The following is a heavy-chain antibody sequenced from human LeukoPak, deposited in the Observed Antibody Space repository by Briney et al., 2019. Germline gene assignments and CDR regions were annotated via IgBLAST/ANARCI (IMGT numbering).Heavy chain of an antibody. CDR3: ARVVGATDFDY. Sequence: GGSLRLSCAASGFTFSSYWMHWVRQAPGKGLVWVSRINSDGSCTSYADSVKGRFTISRDNAKNTLYLQMNSLRAEDTAVYYCARVVGATDFDYWGQGTLVTVSS. J-gene: IGHJ4*02. V-gene: IGHV3-74*01. D-gene: IGHD1-26*01. CDR1: GFTFSSYW. CDR2: INSDGSCT.